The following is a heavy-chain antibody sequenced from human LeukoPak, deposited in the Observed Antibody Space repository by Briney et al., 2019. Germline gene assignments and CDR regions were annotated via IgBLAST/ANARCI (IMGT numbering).Heavy chain of an antibody. Sequence: GGSLRLSCAASGFTFSSNAMNWVRQAPGKGLEWVSYISSSGSTINYADSVKGRFTISRDSAKKSLFLQMNSLRAEDTAVYYCARVGSSGYPIDYWGQGTLVTVSS. V-gene: IGHV3-48*03. CDR2: ISSSGSTI. D-gene: IGHD3-22*01. CDR3: ARVGSSGYPIDY. J-gene: IGHJ4*02. CDR1: GFTFSSNA.